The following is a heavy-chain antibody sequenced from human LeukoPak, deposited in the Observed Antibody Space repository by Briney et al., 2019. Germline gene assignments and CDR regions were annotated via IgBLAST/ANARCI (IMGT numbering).Heavy chain of an antibody. J-gene: IGHJ4*02. D-gene: IGHD3-10*01. CDR2: ISGSGGST. V-gene: IGHV3-23*01. Sequence: GESLRLSCAASGFTFSSYAMSWVRQAPGKGLEWVSAISGSGGSTYYADSVKGRFTISRDNSKNTLYLQMNSLRAEDTAVYYCAKVGANILLWFGDYWGQGTLVTVSS. CDR1: GFTFSSYA. CDR3: AKVGANILLWFGDY.